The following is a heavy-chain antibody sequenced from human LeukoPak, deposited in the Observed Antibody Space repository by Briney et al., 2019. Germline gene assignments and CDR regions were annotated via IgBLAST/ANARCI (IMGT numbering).Heavy chain of an antibody. CDR2: IGGGGTNT. CDR3: ANDARGYHRPIDH. D-gene: IGHD3-22*01. CDR1: GFTFTDFA. J-gene: IGHJ4*02. V-gene: IGHV3-23*01. Sequence: GGSLRLSCAASGFTFTDFAMNWVRQAPGKGLEWVSGIGGGGTNTDYADSVKGRFTISRDNSKNTLTLQMSSLRADDTAVYFCANDARGYHRPIDHWGQGILVTVSS.